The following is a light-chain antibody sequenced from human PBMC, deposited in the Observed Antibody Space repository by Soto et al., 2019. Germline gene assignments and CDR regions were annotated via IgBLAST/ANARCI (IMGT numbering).Light chain of an antibody. V-gene: IGKV1-5*01. CDR3: HQYNSYHT. Sequence: DIQLTQSPSFLSASVGDRVTITCRASQSVNSWLAWYQQRPGKAPKLLIYDASTLESGVPSRFSGSGSGTEFTLTISSLQPDDFATYYCHQYNSYHTFGGGTKVDIK. CDR1: QSVNSW. J-gene: IGKJ4*01. CDR2: DAS.